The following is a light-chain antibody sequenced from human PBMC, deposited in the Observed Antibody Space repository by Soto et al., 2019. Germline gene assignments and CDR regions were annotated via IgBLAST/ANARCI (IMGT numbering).Light chain of an antibody. J-gene: IGKJ5*01. CDR3: QQYNTYPIT. V-gene: IGKV1-5*03. CDR1: QGINNW. CDR2: KAS. Sequence: DIQMTQSPSSVSASVGDRVTITCRTSQGINNWLAWYQEKPGKAPKLLIYKASSLESGVPSRFSGSGSGTEFTLTISSLQPDDFATYYCQQYNTYPITFGQGTRLEIK.